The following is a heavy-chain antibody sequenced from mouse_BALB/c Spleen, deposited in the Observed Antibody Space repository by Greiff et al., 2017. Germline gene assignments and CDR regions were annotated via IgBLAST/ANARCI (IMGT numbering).Heavy chain of an antibody. CDR2: INPSNGGT. V-gene: IGHV1S81*02. CDR1: GYTFTSYS. J-gene: IGHJ2*01. Sequence: VQLQQSGAELVKPGASVKLSCKASGYTFTSYSMYWVKQRPGQGLEWIGEINPSNGGTNFNEKFKSKATLTVDKSSSTAYMQLSSLTSEDSAVYYCTRSDGKSYFDDWGQGTTLTVSS. D-gene: IGHD2-3*01. CDR3: TRSDGKSYFDD.